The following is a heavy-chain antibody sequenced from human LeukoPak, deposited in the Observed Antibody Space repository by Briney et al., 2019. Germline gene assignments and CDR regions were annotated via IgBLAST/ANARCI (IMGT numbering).Heavy chain of an antibody. CDR3: AKPPPRFLEWLFYFGY. D-gene: IGHD3-3*01. V-gene: IGHV3-23*01. CDR1: GFTFSSYA. Sequence: PGGSLRLSCAASGFTFSSYAMSWVRQAPGKGLEWVSAISGSGGSTYYADSVKGRFTISRDNSKNTLYLQMNSLRAEDTAVYYCAKPPPRFLEWLFYFGYWGQGTLVTVSS. J-gene: IGHJ4*02. CDR2: ISGSGGST.